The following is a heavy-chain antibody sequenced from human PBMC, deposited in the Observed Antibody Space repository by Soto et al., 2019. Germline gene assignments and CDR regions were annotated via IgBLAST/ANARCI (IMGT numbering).Heavy chain of an antibody. V-gene: IGHV4-39*01. CDR2: IHYSGST. J-gene: IGHJ4*02. CDR3: VAHDSGGYYAEY. CDR1: GDSVTISDYY. D-gene: IGHD3-22*01. Sequence: QLQLQESGPGLVKPSETLSLTCTVSGDSVTISDYYWGWIRQPPGKGLEWIGSIHYSGSTYYNPSLKSRVTISGDTSKKPFCLKLTSVTAADAAVHYCVAHDSGGYYAEYWGQGTLVTVSA.